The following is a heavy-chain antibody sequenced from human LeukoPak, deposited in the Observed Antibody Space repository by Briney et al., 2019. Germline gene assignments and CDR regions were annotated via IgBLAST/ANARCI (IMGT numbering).Heavy chain of an antibody. J-gene: IGHJ4*02. CDR3: ARDFSKYYLDY. Sequence: GGSLRLSCAASGFNFRSYEMNWVRQAPGKGLEWVSYIGSSGTTAYYADSVKGRFTISRDNAKNSLYLQMNSLRAEDTAVYYCARDFSKYYLDYWGQGTLVTVSS. CDR1: GFNFRSYE. CDR2: IGSSGTTA. V-gene: IGHV3-48*03. D-gene: IGHD6-13*01.